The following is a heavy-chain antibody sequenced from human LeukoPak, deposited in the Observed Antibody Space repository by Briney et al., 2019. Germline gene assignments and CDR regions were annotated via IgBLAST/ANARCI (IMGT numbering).Heavy chain of an antibody. Sequence: SETLSLTCTVSGGSISSGSYYWSWIRQPPGKGLEWIGYIYYSGSTNYNPSLKSRVTISVDTSKNQFSLKLSSVTAADTAVYYCARAGGSIAARLDYWGQGTLVTVSS. J-gene: IGHJ4*02. D-gene: IGHD6-6*01. CDR2: IYYSGST. CDR3: ARAGGSIAARLDY. V-gene: IGHV4-61*01. CDR1: GGSISSGSYY.